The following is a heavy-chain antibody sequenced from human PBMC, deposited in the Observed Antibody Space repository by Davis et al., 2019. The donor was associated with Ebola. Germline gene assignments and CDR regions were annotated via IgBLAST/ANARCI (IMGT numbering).Heavy chain of an antibody. CDR3: VQDALGPFDF. D-gene: IGHD7-27*01. V-gene: IGHV3-30*02. CDR1: AFTFTTYG. J-gene: IGHJ4*02. Sequence: PCAASAFTFTTYGMHWVRQAPGKGLEWVAYIRPDGNNKYYAESVKGRLTISRDNSKKMLYLQMNSLTTEDTAVYYCVQDALGPFDFWGQGTLVTVSS. CDR2: IRPDGNNK.